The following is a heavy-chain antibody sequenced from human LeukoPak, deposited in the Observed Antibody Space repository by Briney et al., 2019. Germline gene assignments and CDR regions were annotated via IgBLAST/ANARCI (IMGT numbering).Heavy chain of an antibody. V-gene: IGHV1-46*01. CDR1: GYTFTSYY. CDR2: INPSGGST. J-gene: IGHJ6*03. Sequence: ASVKVSCKASGYTFTSYYMHWVRQAPGQGLEWMGIINPSGGSTSYAQKFQGRVTMTRDTSTSTVYMELSSLRSEDTAVYYCAREGGFGEFNYYYMDVWGKGTTVTISS. CDR3: AREGGFGEFNYYYMDV. D-gene: IGHD3-10*01.